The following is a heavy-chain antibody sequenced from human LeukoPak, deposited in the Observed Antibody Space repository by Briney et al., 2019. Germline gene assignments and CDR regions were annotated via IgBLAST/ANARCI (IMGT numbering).Heavy chain of an antibody. CDR2: ISYSGST. J-gene: IGHJ4*02. CDR1: GDSISSNY. D-gene: IGHD6-19*01. V-gene: IGHV4-59*01. CDR3: ARSTEYSSGFLFFDY. Sequence: SETLSLTCTVSGDSISSNYWSWIRQPSGKGLEWIGYISYSGSTNYNPSLRSRVTISEDTSKNQFSLKLNSVTAADTAVYYCARSTEYSSGFLFFDYWGQGTLVTVSS.